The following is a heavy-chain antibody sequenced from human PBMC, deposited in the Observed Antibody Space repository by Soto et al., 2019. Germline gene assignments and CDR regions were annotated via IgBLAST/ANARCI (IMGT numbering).Heavy chain of an antibody. CDR1: GASIRGFY. V-gene: IGHV4-4*07. J-gene: IGHJ5*02. CDR2: IYATGTT. D-gene: IGHD1-1*01. CDR3: VRYGTKTLQDWVDP. Sequence: SETLSLTCTVSGASIRGFYWSWIRKSAGKGLEWIGRIYATGTTDYNPSLKSRVMMSVDTSKKQFSLKLRSVTAADTAVYYCVRYGTKTLQDWVDPWGKGISVTVSS.